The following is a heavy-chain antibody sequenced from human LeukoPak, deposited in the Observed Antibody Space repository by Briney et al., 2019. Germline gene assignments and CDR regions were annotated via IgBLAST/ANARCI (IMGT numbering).Heavy chain of an antibody. CDR2: INHSGST. J-gene: IGHJ4*02. D-gene: IGHD2-2*01. Sequence: SETLSLTCAVYGGSFSDYYWSWIRQPPGKGLEWIGEINHSGSTNYNPSLKSRVTISVGTSKNQFSLKLSSVTAADTAVYYCARGHCSSTSCYLGGRSYFDYWGQGTLVTVSS. CDR1: GGSFSDYY. CDR3: ARGHCSSTSCYLGGRSYFDY. V-gene: IGHV4-34*01.